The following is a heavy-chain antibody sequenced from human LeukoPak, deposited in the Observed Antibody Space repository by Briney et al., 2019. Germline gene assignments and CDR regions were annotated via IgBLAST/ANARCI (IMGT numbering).Heavy chain of an antibody. V-gene: IGHV3-21*01. CDR3: ARDDQGSSWYLGHSDAFDI. D-gene: IGHD6-13*01. CDR2: ISSGSSYT. Sequence: PGGSLRLSCVASGFTFSSYSMNWVRQAPGKGLEWVSSISSGSSYTYYGDSVKGRFTISRDNTKKSLYLQMNSLRAEDTAVYYCARDDQGSSWYLGHSDAFDIWGQGTMVTVSS. J-gene: IGHJ3*02. CDR1: GFTFSSYS.